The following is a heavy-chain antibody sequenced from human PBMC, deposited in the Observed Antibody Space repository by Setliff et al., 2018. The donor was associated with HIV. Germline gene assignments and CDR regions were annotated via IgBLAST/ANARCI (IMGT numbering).Heavy chain of an antibody. V-gene: IGHV2-70*01. J-gene: IGHJ4*02. Sequence: SGPTLVNPTQTLTLTCTVSGISLSTSGMCLTWIRQPPGKALEWLAHIFSNDEKSYSTSLKTRLTISKDTSKNQVVLTMTNMDPVDTATYYCARMASSGWYPFDYWGQGTLVTVSS. CDR1: GISLSTSGMC. CDR2: IFSNDEK. CDR3: ARMASSGWYPFDY. D-gene: IGHD6-19*01.